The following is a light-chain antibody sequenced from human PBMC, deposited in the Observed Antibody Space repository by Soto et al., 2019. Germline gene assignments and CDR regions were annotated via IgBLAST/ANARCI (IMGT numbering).Light chain of an antibody. CDR1: QYIGRY. CDR3: QQTYRTPLT. Sequence: DIQMTQSPSSLSASVGDRVTITCRAGQYIGRYLNWYQQKPGKAPKLLIYAASSLHSGVPSRFSGSGSGTDFTLTISSLQPEDFATYSCQQTYRTPLTFGRGTKVEIK. J-gene: IGKJ4*01. CDR2: AAS. V-gene: IGKV1-39*01.